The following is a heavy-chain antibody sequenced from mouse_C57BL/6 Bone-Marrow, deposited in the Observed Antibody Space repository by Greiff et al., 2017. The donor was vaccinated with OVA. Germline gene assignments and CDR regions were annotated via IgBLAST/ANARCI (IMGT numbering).Heavy chain of an antibody. J-gene: IGHJ2*01. V-gene: IGHV7-4*01. Sequence: EVQVVESGGGLVPPGASLRLSCAASGFTFTDYYMSWVRQPPGQAPEWLALIRNKANGYTTEYTASVKGRFTISRDNSQNILYLQMNTLRAEDSATYYGVKATGYYFDYWGQGTTLTVSS. CDR1: GFTFTDYY. CDR3: VKATGYYFDY. CDR2: IRNKANGYTT.